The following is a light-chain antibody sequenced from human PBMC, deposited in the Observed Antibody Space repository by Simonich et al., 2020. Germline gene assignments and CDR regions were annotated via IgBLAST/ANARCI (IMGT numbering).Light chain of an antibody. CDR2: DVS. J-gene: IGLJ3*02. V-gene: IGLV2-14*01. CDR3: SSYAGSSTWV. CDR1: SSDLGGYNY. Sequence: QSALTQPASVSGSPGQSITISCTGTSSDLGGYNYVSWYQQHPGKAPKLMIYDVSKRPLGVSNRFSGSKAGNTASRTISGVQAEDEADYYCSSYAGSSTWVFGGGTKLTVL.